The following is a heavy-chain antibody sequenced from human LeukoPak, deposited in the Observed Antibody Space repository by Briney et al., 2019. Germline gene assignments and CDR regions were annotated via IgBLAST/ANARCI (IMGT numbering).Heavy chain of an antibody. CDR1: GGSFSGYY. CDR3: ARDLRSCGDCYSHYFDY. V-gene: IGHV4-34*01. CDR2: INHSGSA. J-gene: IGHJ4*02. Sequence: SETLSLTHAVYGGSFSGYYWRCIRQSPGKGLEWIGEINHSGSANYNPSLKSRVTISVDTSKNQFSLKLNSVTAADTAVYYCARDLRSCGDCYSHYFDYWGQGTLVTVSS. D-gene: IGHD2-21*02.